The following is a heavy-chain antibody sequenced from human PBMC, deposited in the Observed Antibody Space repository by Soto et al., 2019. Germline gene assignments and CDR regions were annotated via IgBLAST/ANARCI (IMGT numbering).Heavy chain of an antibody. CDR3: AHIDSSGWTPTQNWFDP. CDR1: GFSRRTSGVG. CDR2: IYWDDDK. V-gene: IGHV2-5*02. Sequence: SGPTLLNPTQTLTLTCTFSGFSRRTSGVGVGWIRQPPGKALEWLALIYWDDDKRYSPSLKSRLTITKDTSKNQVVLTMTNMDPVDTATYYCAHIDSSGWTPTQNWFDPSGQGTLVTLPS. D-gene: IGHD6-19*01. J-gene: IGHJ5*02.